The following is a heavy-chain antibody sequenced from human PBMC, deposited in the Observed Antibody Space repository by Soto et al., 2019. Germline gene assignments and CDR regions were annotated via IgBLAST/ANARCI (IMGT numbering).Heavy chain of an antibody. J-gene: IGHJ4*02. Sequence: ASVNVSCKASGGTFSSYAISWVRQAPGQGLEWMGGINPIFGTPHYAQKYQGRVTITADTFTNTAYMELTRLTSDDTAVYFCAREGRHFDYWGQGTLVTVSS. CDR2: INPIFGTP. V-gene: IGHV1-69*06. CDR1: GGTFSSYA. CDR3: AREGRHFDY.